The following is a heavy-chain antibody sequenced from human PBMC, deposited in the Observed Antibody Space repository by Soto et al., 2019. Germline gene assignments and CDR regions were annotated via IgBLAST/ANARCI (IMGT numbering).Heavy chain of an antibody. CDR1: GFTFSSYA. V-gene: IGHV3-23*01. Sequence: GGSLRLSCAASGFTFSSYAMSWVRQAPGKGLEWVSAISGSGGSTYYADSVKGRFTISRDNSKNTLYLQMNSLRAEDTAVYYCAKVPFARPRIDSSGPYFDYWGQGTMVTVYS. CDR3: AKVPFARPRIDSSGPYFDY. J-gene: IGHJ4*02. D-gene: IGHD3-22*01. CDR2: ISGSGGST.